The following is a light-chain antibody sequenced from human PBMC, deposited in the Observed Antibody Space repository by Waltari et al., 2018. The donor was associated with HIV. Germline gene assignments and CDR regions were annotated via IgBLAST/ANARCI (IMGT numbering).Light chain of an antibody. CDR2: KAS. CDR3: QQYYSDPYT. J-gene: IGKJ2*01. Sequence: DIQMTQSPSTLSASVGTRVTITCRASQTISSRLAWYPQKPGKAPRLLIYKASDLETGVPSTFSGSGSGTEFTLTISSLQPDDFASYYCQQYYSDPYTFGQGTKLEIK. V-gene: IGKV1-5*03. CDR1: QTISSR.